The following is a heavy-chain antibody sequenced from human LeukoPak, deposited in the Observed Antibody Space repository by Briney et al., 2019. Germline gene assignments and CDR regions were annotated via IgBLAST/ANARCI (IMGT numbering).Heavy chain of an antibody. D-gene: IGHD3-9*01. V-gene: IGHV1-2*02. Sequence: ASVKVSCKASGYTFTGYYIHWVRQAPGQGLEWMGWINPNSGGTNYAQKFQGRVTMTRDTSISTAYMELSRLRSDDTAVYYCARVRGRFLTGYYRGWFDPWGQGTLVTVSS. J-gene: IGHJ5*02. CDR3: ARVRGRFLTGYYRGWFDP. CDR2: INPNSGGT. CDR1: GYTFTGYY.